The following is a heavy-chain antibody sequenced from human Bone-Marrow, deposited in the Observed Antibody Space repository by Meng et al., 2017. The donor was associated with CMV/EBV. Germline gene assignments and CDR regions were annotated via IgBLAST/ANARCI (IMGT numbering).Heavy chain of an antibody. D-gene: IGHD5-12*01. CDR3: ARDPLVAVHPGPGDLYYYYGMDV. J-gene: IGHJ6*02. V-gene: IGHV1-46*01. CDR1: GYTFTSYY. Sequence: ASVKVSCKASGYTFTSYYMHWVRQAPGQGLEWMGIINPSGGSTSYAQKFQGRVTMTRDTSTSTVYMELRSLRSDDTAVYYCARDPLVAVHPGPGDLYYYYGMDVWGQGTTVTVSS. CDR2: INPSGGST.